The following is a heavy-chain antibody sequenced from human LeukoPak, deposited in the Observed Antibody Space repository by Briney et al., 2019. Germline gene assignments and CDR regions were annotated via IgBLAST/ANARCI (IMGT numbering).Heavy chain of an antibody. CDR2: INSDGSST. D-gene: IGHD3-10*01. Sequence: GGSLRLSCAASGFTFSSYWMHWVRQAPGKGLMWVSRINSDGSSTSYADSVKGRFTISRDNAKNTLYLQMNSLRAEDTAVYYCARDLTWFGELSLYYFDYWGQGTLVTVSS. J-gene: IGHJ4*02. CDR3: ARDLTWFGELSLYYFDY. V-gene: IGHV3-74*01. CDR1: GFTFSSYW.